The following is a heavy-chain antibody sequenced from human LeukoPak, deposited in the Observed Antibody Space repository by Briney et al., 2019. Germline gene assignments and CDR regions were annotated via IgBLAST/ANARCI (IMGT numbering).Heavy chain of an antibody. V-gene: IGHV1-18*01. D-gene: IGHD5-24*01. CDR3: ERDHGMGRDGEEMSTITGIAY. Sequence: ASVKVSCKASGYTFTSYGISWVRQAPGQGLEWMGWISAYNGNTNYAQKLQGRVTMTTDTSTSTAYMELRSLRSDDTAVYYCERDHGMGRDGEEMSTITGIAYWGQGTLVTVSS. CDR2: ISAYNGNT. CDR1: GYTFTSYG. J-gene: IGHJ4*02.